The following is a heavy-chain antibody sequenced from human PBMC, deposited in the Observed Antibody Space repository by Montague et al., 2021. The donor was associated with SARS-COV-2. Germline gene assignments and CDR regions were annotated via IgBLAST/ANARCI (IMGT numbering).Heavy chain of an antibody. Sequence: SETLSLTCAVYGASFSGYYWSWTRQPPGKGLEWIGEINQSGSANYNPSPKSGVTLSVDTSKKQFSLKLSSLTAADTAVYYCARVAGGYYHDSSAYFDYWGQGSLVTVSS. CDR2: INQSGSA. D-gene: IGHD3-22*01. J-gene: IGHJ4*02. CDR1: GASFSGYY. CDR3: ARVAGGYYHDSSAYFDY. V-gene: IGHV4-34*01.